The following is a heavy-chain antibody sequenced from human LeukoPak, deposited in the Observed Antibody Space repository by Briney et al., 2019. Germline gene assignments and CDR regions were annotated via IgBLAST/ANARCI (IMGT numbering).Heavy chain of an antibody. CDR3: ARNPTAMAPFDY. D-gene: IGHD5-18*01. CDR1: GFSLRTSGMC. Sequence: SGPTLVNPTQTLTLTCTFSGFSLRTSGMCVSWIRQPPGKALEWLARIDWDDDKYYSTSLKTRLTISKDTSKNQVVLTMTNMDPVDTATYYCARNPTAMAPFDYWGQGTLVTVSS. V-gene: IGHV2-70*11. J-gene: IGHJ4*02. CDR2: IDWDDDK.